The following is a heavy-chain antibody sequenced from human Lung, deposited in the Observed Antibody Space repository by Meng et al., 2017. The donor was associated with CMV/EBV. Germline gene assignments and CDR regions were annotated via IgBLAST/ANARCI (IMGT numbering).Heavy chain of an antibody. CDR2: FFHSGDT. CDR1: DVSISNSSFF. Sequence: LXCTVTDVSISNSSFFWGWIRQPPGKGLEWIGSFFHSGDTYSNPSLRSRVAISVDTSKNQFSLRLNSVTATDTAMYYCARHLRGYSWPKSDWGQAXLVTVSS. V-gene: IGHV4-39*01. CDR3: ARHLRGYSWPKSD. J-gene: IGHJ4*02. D-gene: IGHD1-26*01.